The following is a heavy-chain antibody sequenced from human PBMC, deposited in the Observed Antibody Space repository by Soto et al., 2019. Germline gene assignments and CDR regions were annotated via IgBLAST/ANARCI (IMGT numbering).Heavy chain of an antibody. V-gene: IGHV1-46*01. CDR1: GYTFTTYY. J-gene: IGHJ4*02. CDR3: ARRHQKERATIGGFDY. Sequence: ASVKVSCKASGYTFTTYYMDWVRQAPGQGLQWMGMINPSDGSTTYAQKFQARVTMTRDTPTSTVHMELSSLRSEDTAIYYCARRHQKERATIGGFDYWGQGTLVTVSS. D-gene: IGHD3-16*01. CDR2: INPSDGST.